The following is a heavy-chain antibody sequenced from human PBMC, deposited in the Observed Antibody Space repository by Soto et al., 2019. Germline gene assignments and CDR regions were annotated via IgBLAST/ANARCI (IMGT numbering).Heavy chain of an antibody. CDR1: GFTFTISA. J-gene: IGHJ3*02. D-gene: IGHD4-4*01. Sequence: GPPVKVSCKASGFTFTISAVQRVRQARGQRLEWIGWIVVGSGNTNYAQKFQERVTITRDMSTSTAYMELSSLRSEDTAVYYCAASSDYSNYVAFDIWGQGTMVTVSS. CDR2: IVVGSGNT. CDR3: AASSDYSNYVAFDI. V-gene: IGHV1-58*01.